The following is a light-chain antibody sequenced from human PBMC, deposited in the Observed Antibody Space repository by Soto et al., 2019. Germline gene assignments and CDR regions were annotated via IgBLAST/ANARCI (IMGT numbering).Light chain of an antibody. Sequence: QSALTQPASVSGSPGQSITISCTGTSSDVGGYNYVSWYQQYPGKAPKLMIYDVNNRPSGVFDRFSGSKSGHTTSLTISGRQAADEADYYCASYTSSTTVVFGGGTKLTVL. CDR2: DVN. J-gene: IGLJ2*01. CDR3: ASYTSSTTVV. V-gene: IGLV2-14*01. CDR1: SSDVGGYNY.